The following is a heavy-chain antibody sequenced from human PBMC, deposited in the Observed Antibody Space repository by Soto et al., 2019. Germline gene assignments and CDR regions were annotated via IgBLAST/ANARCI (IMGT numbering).Heavy chain of an antibody. CDR1: GVSISSYY. V-gene: IGHV4-59*01. Sequence: PSETLSLTCTVSGVSISSYYWSRIRQPPGKGLEWIGYIYYSGSTNYSPSLKSRVTISVDTSKNQFSLKLSSVTAADTAVYYCARSRFLEWLLPSYNWFDPWGQGTLVTVSS. J-gene: IGHJ5*02. D-gene: IGHD3-3*01. CDR2: IYYSGST. CDR3: ARSRFLEWLLPSYNWFDP.